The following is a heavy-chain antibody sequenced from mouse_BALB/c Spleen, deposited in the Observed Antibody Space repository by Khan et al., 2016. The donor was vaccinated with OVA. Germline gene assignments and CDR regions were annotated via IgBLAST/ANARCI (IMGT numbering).Heavy chain of an antibody. CDR2: KNTYTGEP. CDR3: ARGYWYFDV. Sequence: QIQLVQSGPELKKPGETVRISCKASGYTFTDHGVNWVKQAPGKGLKWMGWKNTYTGEPTYTEDFKGRIAFSLETSAIHAYLQMNNLKNEDMATXFCARGYWYFDVWGAGTTVTVSS. CDR1: GYTFTDHG. V-gene: IGHV9-1*02. J-gene: IGHJ1*01.